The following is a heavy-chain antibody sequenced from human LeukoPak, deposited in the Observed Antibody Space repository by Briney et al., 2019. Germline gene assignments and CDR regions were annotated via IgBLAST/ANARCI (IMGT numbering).Heavy chain of an antibody. Sequence: GGSLRLSCAASGFSFSSYSMNWVRQAPGKGLEWGSSISSSSSYIYYADSVKGRFTISRDNAKNSLYLQMNSLRAEDTAVYYCARGGYYYDSSDYLYFDYWGQGTLVTVSS. V-gene: IGHV3-21*01. CDR2: ISSSSSYI. CDR1: GFSFSSYS. D-gene: IGHD3-22*01. CDR3: ARGGYYYDSSDYLYFDY. J-gene: IGHJ4*02.